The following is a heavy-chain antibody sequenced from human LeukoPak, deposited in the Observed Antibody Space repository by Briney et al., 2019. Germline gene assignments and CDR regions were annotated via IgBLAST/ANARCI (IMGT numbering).Heavy chain of an antibody. V-gene: IGHV4-39*01. CDR2: IYYSGST. CDR3: ARLANTAYYDFWSGYFPNWFDP. CDR1: GGSISSSSYY. D-gene: IGHD3-3*01. J-gene: IGHJ5*02. Sequence: SETLSLTCTVSGGSISSSSYYWGWIRQPPGKGLEWVGSIYYSGSTYYNPSLKSRVTISVDTSKNQCSLKLSSVTAADTAVYYCARLANTAYYDFWSGYFPNWFDPWGQGTLVTVSS.